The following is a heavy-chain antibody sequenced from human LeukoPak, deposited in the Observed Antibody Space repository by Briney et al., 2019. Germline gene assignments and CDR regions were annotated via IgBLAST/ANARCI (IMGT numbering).Heavy chain of an antibody. J-gene: IGHJ4*02. Sequence: GGSLRLSCAASGLTFSSYGMSWVRQAPEKGLQWVSAISGGGVSTYYADSVRGRFTISRDNSKNTLYLQMNSLRAEDTAVYYCARKVAAPDYWGQGTLVTVSS. CDR3: ARKVAAPDY. CDR1: GLTFSSYG. V-gene: IGHV3-23*01. CDR2: ISGGGVST. D-gene: IGHD6-19*01.